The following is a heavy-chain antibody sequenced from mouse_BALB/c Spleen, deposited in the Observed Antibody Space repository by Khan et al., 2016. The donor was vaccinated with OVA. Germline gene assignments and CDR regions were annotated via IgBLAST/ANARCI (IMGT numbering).Heavy chain of an antibody. J-gene: IGHJ2*01. Sequence: EVQLQESGPGLVKPSQSLSLTCTVTGYAITSDYAWNWIRQFPGNKLEWMGYIKYSGSTSYNPSLKSRISITRDTSKNQFFLQLNSVTNEDTATYYSARSGTISTVVVTDFDFWGQGTTLTVSS. CDR3: ARSGTISTVVVTDFDF. CDR2: IKYSGST. CDR1: GYAITSDYA. D-gene: IGHD1-1*01. V-gene: IGHV3-2*02.